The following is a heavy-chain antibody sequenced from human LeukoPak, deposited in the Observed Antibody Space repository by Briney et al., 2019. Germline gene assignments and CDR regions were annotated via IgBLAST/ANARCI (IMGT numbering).Heavy chain of an antibody. Sequence: AGGSLRLSCAASGFTFSNYGVQWVRQAPGKGVEWVAVIWYDGSNKYYADSVKGRFTISRDNSKNTLYLHMNSLRAEGTAVYSCANVSGGGTSWPIDYWGQGTLVTVSS. V-gene: IGHV3-33*06. CDR3: ANVSGGGTSWPIDY. J-gene: IGHJ4*02. CDR2: IWYDGSNK. D-gene: IGHD6-13*01. CDR1: GFTFSNYG.